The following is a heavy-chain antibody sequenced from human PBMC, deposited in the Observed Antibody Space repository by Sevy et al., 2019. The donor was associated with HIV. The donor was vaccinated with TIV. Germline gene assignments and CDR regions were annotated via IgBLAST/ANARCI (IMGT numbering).Heavy chain of an antibody. CDR2: MKEDGSEK. D-gene: IGHD5-18*01. CDR1: GFTFSSYW. CDR3: VREGLGGFSYSLDC. Sequence: GGSLRLSCAASGFTFSSYWMSWVRQAPGKGLEWVATMKEDGSEKPYVNSVKGRFTISRDNAKNSLYLQMNSLRVDDTALYYCVREGLGGFSYSLDCWGQGTLVTVSS. J-gene: IGHJ4*02. V-gene: IGHV3-7*01.